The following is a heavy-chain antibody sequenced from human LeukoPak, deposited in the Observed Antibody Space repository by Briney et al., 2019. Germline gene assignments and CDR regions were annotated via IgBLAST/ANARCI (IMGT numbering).Heavy chain of an antibody. V-gene: IGHV4-34*01. Sequence: SETLSLTCAVYGGSFSGYYWSWIRQPPGKGLEWIGEINHSGSTNYNPSLKSRVTISVDTSKNQFSLKLSSVTAADTAVYYCARLLRYFDYWGQGTLVTDSS. J-gene: IGHJ4*02. CDR2: INHSGST. CDR3: ARLLRYFDY. D-gene: IGHD3-9*01. CDR1: GGSFSGYY.